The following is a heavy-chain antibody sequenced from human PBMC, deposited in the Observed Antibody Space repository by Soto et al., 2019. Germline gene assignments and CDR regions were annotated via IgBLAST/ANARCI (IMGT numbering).Heavy chain of an antibody. V-gene: IGHV3-23*01. D-gene: IGHD4-17*01. CDR2: ISGGGGST. J-gene: IGHJ4*02. CDR1: GFTFSSYA. CDR3: AKDPTVTTFTLFDY. Sequence: EVQLLESGGGLVQPGGSLRLSCAASGFTFSSYAMSWVRQAPGKGLEWVSAISGGGGSTYYADYVKGRFTISRDKSKNTMYLQMNSLRAEDTAVYYCAKDPTVTTFTLFDYWGQGALVTVSS.